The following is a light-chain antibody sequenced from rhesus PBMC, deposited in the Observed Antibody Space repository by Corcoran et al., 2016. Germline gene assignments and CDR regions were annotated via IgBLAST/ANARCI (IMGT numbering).Light chain of an antibody. J-gene: IGKJ2*01. Sequence: DIQMTQSPSSLSASIGDRVTITCQASQDITHNFAWYPQKQGKVPNLMIYKASTLNIGVPSRFSGSGSGTDFTLTISSLQPEDFASYYCQHGYGTPLYSFGQGTKVEIK. V-gene: IGKV1-25*01. CDR1: QDITHN. CDR3: QHGYGTPLYS. CDR2: KAS.